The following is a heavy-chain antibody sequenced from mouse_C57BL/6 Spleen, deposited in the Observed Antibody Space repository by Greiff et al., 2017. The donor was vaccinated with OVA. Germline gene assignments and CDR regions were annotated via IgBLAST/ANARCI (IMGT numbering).Heavy chain of an antibody. CDR2: ISGGGVNT. CDR1: GFTFSSYT. J-gene: IGHJ1*03. CDR3: ARHDPSHYYGSSYVTYFDV. D-gene: IGHD1-1*01. Sequence: EVKVVESGGGLVKPGGSLKLSCAASGFTFSSYTMSWVRQTPEKRLGWVATISGGGVNTYYPDSVKGRFTISRDNAKNTLYLQMSSLRSEDTALYYCARHDPSHYYGSSYVTYFDVWGTGTTVTVSS. V-gene: IGHV5-9*01.